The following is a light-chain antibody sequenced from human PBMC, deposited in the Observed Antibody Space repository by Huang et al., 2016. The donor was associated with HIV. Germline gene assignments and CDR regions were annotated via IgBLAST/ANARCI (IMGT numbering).Light chain of an antibody. CDR2: GAS. CDR3: QQYSSSPWGYT. Sequence: EIVLTQSPGALSLSPGERATLSCRASQSVSSSYLAWYQEKPGQAPRLLIYGASNRATGIPDGFSGSGSGTDFTLTISRLEPEDFAVYYCQQYSSSPWGYTFGQGTKLEIK. CDR1: QSVSSSY. V-gene: IGKV3-20*01. J-gene: IGKJ2*01.